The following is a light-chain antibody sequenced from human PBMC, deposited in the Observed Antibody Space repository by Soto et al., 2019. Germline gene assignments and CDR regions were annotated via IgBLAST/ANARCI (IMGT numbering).Light chain of an antibody. J-gene: IGKJ5*01. Sequence: EIVLTQSPGTLSLSPGERATLSCRASQTVSSNFLAWYQQKPGQAPRLLIYGASSRATGIPDRFSGSGSGTDFTLTISRLEPEDFAVYYCQQYGSSPVTFGQGTRLEIK. V-gene: IGKV3-20*01. CDR1: QTVSSNF. CDR3: QQYGSSPVT. CDR2: GAS.